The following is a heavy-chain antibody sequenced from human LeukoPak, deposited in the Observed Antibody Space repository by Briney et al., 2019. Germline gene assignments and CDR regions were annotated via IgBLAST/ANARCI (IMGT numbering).Heavy chain of an antibody. CDR2: IIPTFGTV. J-gene: IGHJ4*02. CDR1: GGTFSGYA. D-gene: IGHD1-26*01. Sequence: SVKVSCKASGGTFSGYAISWVRQAPGQGLEWMGGIIPTFGTVNYAQKFQGRVTITADESTSTGYMELSSLRSEDTAVYYCAGDREVGATTLAFDYWGQGTLVTVSS. V-gene: IGHV1-69*01. CDR3: AGDREVGATTLAFDY.